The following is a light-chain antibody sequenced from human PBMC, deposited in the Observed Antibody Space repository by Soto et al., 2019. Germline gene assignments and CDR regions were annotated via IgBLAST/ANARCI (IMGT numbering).Light chain of an antibody. V-gene: IGKV3-20*01. Sequence: EFVLTQSPGTLSLSPGERVTLSCRASQTISSSHVAWYQQKPGQAPRLLLYHTSSRATGIPDRFRGSGSGTDFTLTISRLEPEDFAVYYCQNYGSSPPCTFGQGTKLETK. CDR1: QTISSSH. J-gene: IGKJ2*02. CDR2: HTS. CDR3: QNYGSSPPCT.